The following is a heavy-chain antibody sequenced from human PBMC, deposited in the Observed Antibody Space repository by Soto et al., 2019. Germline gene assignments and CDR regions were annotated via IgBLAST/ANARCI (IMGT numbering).Heavy chain of an antibody. V-gene: IGHV3-23*01. Sequence: GGSLRLSCAASGFTFSSYAMSWVRQAPGKGLEWVSAISGSGGSTYYADSVKGRFTISRDNSKNTLYLQMNSLRAEDTAVYYCAKDLSWRYCSGGSCSYFHYWGQGTLVTVSS. CDR1: GFTFSSYA. D-gene: IGHD2-15*01. CDR2: ISGSGGST. J-gene: IGHJ4*02. CDR3: AKDLSWRYCSGGSCSYFHY.